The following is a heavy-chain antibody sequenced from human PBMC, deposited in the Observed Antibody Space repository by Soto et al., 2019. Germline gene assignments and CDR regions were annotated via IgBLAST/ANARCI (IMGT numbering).Heavy chain of an antibody. CDR3: ARKGTGSAYWGDY. Sequence: QVQLVESGGGVVQPGRSLRLSCAASGFTFETYGMHWVRHARGKGLDWVAVSSWDETSKYYSDSVKGRFSISRDDSQNTLFLQMNCLRVEDTSVYYCARKGTGSAYWGDYWGQGTLVTVSS. D-gene: IGHD1-26*01. CDR1: GFTFETYG. CDR2: SSWDETSK. J-gene: IGHJ4*02. V-gene: IGHV3-30*03.